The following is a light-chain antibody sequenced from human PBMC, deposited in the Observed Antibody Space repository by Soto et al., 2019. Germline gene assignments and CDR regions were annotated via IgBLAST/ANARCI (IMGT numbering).Light chain of an antibody. J-gene: IGKJ1*01. V-gene: IGKV3-15*01. CDR1: QSVGGN. Sequence: EIVMTQSPATLSVSPGEGATLSCRASQSVGGNLAWYQHKPGQAPRLLIYGASTRATDFPARFSGSGSGTEFTLPISSLQSEDFAIYYCQQYDNWPTWTFGQGTKVEIK. CDR3: QQYDNWPTWT. CDR2: GAS.